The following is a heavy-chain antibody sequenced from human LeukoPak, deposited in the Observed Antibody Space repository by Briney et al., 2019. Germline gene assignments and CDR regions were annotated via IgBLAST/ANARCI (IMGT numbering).Heavy chain of an antibody. CDR2: IDLKTCDI. CDR1: GYTFIDYW. CDR3: ARDSPHQRFDY. J-gene: IGHJ4*02. V-gene: IGHV1-2*02. Sequence: ASVKVSCKASGYTFIDYWIHWVRQAPGQGLEWMGRIDLKTCDITSAQKFQGRVTMTRDTSISTTYMDLSGLGTDDTAVYYCARDSPHQRFDYWGQGTLVTVSS.